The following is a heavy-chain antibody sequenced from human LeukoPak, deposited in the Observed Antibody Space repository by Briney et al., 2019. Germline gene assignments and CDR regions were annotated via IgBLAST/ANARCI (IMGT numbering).Heavy chain of an antibody. V-gene: IGHV4-34*01. CDR1: GGSFSSYY. CDR3: ARGPVVVTAVDY. CDR2: INHSGST. J-gene: IGHJ4*02. D-gene: IGHD2-21*02. Sequence: SETLSLTCAVYGGSFSSYYWSWIRQPPGKGLEWIGEINHSGSTNYNPSLKSRVTISVDTSKNQFSLKLSSVTAADTAVYYCARGPVVVTAVDYWGQGTLVTVSS.